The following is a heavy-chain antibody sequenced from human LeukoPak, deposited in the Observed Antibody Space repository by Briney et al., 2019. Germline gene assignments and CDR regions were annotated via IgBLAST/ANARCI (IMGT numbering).Heavy chain of an antibody. J-gene: IGHJ4*02. V-gene: IGHV3-30*18. Sequence: GGSLRLSCAAYGFTFTNYGLHWVRQAPGKGLEWVAIISYDGNDKYYSDSVKGRFTISRDNSKNTLYLQMNSLRAEDTAVYYCAKEGDDYGDYALDYWGQGTLVTVSS. CDR3: AKEGDDYGDYALDY. CDR1: GFTFTNYG. CDR2: ISYDGNDK. D-gene: IGHD4-17*01.